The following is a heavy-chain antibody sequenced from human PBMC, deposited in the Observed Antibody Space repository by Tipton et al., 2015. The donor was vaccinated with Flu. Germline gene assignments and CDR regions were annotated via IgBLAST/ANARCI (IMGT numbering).Heavy chain of an antibody. J-gene: IGHJ4*02. D-gene: IGHD6-13*01. CDR3: ARAKYSTSPAGFDY. CDR1: GGSIRSGDYY. CDR2: IYHSAST. V-gene: IGHV4-31*03. Sequence: TLSLTCTVSGGSIRSGDYYWSWIRQHPGKGLEWIGYIYHSASTYYNPSLKDRVAISVATSENQFSLKLKTVTSADTAVYYCARAKYSTSPAGFDYWGQGTLVTVSS.